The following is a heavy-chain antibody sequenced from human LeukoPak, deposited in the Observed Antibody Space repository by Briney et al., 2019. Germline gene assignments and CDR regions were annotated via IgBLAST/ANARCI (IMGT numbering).Heavy chain of an antibody. Sequence: GESLKISCKGSGYSFTSYWIGWVRQMPGKGLEWMGIIYPGDSDTRYSPSFQGQVTISADMSISTAYLQWSSLKASDTAMYYCARRGGYDSFDYYYYYMDVWGKGTTVTVSS. D-gene: IGHD5-12*01. CDR3: ARRGGYDSFDYYYYYMDV. J-gene: IGHJ6*03. CDR2: IYPGDSDT. V-gene: IGHV5-51*01. CDR1: GYSFTSYW.